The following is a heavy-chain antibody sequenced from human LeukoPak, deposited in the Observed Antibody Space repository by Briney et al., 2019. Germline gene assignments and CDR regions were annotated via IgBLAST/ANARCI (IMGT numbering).Heavy chain of an antibody. D-gene: IGHD6-13*01. J-gene: IGHJ4*02. CDR1: GYTFTSYD. CDR3: ATFWAAGQEY. Sequence: SVKVSCKASGYTFTSYDINWVRQATGQGLEWMGWISAYNGNTNYAQKLQGRVTMTTDTSTSTAYMELRSLRSDDTAVYYCATFWAAGQEYWGQGTLVTVSS. CDR2: ISAYNGNT. V-gene: IGHV1-18*01.